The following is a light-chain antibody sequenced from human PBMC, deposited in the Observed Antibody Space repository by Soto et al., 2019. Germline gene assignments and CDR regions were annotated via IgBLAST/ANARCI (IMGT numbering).Light chain of an antibody. J-gene: IGLJ2*01. CDR1: SSNIGSNY. CDR3: AAWDDSLSGVV. V-gene: IGLV1-47*01. Sequence: QPVLTQPPSASGTPGQRVTISCSGSSSNIGSNYVYWYQQLPGTVPQLLIYRNSERPSGVPDRFSGSKSGTSASLAISGLRSEDEADYYCAAWDDSLSGVVFGGGNKLTVL. CDR2: RNS.